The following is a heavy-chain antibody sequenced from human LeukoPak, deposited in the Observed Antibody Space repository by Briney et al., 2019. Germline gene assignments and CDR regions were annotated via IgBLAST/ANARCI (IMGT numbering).Heavy chain of an antibody. V-gene: IGHV3-7*01. Sequence: GGSLRLSCAASGFTFNSHWMTWVRQAPGKGLQWVASIRQDGSAKHYVDSVQGRFTISGDNAMNSLYLQMNSLRAEDTAVYYCARWSHDSSGYYWISSWGQGTLVTVSS. D-gene: IGHD3-22*01. CDR1: GFTFNSHW. J-gene: IGHJ5*02. CDR3: ARWSHDSSGYYWISS. CDR2: IRQDGSAK.